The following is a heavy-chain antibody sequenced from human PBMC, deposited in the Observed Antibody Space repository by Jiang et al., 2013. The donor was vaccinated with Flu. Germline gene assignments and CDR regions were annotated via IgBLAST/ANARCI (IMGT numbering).Heavy chain of an antibody. D-gene: IGHD5-24*01. V-gene: IGHV1-2*04. Sequence: GAEVKKPGASVKVSCKASGYTFTGYYMHWVRQAPGQGLEWMGWINPNSGGTNYAQKFQGWVTMTRDTSISTAYMELSRLRSDDTAVYYCARDGGGMATEMWFDYWGQGTLVTVSS. CDR3: ARDGGGMATEMWFDY. J-gene: IGHJ4*02. CDR2: INPNSGGT. CDR1: GYTFTGYY.